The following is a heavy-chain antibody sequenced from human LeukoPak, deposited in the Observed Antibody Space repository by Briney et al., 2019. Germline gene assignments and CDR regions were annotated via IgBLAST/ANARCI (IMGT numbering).Heavy chain of an antibody. V-gene: IGHV4-30-2*01. CDR3: ARGAAGPQHYYYYMDV. D-gene: IGHD6-13*01. Sequence: PSQTLSLTCTVSGGSISSGGYYWSWIRQPPGKGLEWIGYIYHSGSTYYNPSLKSRVTISVDRSKNQFSLKLSSVTAADTAVYYCARGAAGPQHYYYYMDVWGKGTTVTVSS. CDR1: GGSISSGGYY. CDR2: IYHSGST. J-gene: IGHJ6*03.